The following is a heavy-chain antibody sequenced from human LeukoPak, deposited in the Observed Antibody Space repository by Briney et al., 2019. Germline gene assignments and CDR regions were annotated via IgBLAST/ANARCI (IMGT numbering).Heavy chain of an antibody. CDR1: GFTSSSYP. J-gene: IGHJ4*02. V-gene: IGHV3-30*04. D-gene: IGHD3-22*01. CDR2: ISYDGSSK. CDR3: ARDYGVSVYYQPGRN. Sequence: GRSLRLSCAASGFTSSSYPMHWVRQAPGKGLEWVAVISYDGSSKYYAESVKGRFTISRDDSKNTLYLQMNRLRADDTAVYYCARDYGVSVYYQPGRNWGQGTLVTVSS.